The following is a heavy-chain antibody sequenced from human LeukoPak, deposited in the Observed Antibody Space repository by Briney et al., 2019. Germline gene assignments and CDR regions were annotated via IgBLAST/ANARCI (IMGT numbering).Heavy chain of an antibody. J-gene: IGHJ4*02. D-gene: IGHD4-17*01. V-gene: IGHV3-30*18. CDR2: ISYDGSNK. Sequence: GGSLRLSCAASGFTFSSYGMHWVRQAPGKGLEWVAVISYDGSNKYYADSVKGRFTISRDNSKNTLYLQMNSLRAEDTAVYYCAKDPAFDYETPPGYWGQGTLVTVSS. CDR1: GFTFSSYG. CDR3: AKDPAFDYETPPGY.